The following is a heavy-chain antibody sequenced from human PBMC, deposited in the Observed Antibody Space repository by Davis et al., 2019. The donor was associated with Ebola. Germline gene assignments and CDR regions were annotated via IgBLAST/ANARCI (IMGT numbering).Heavy chain of an antibody. Sequence: SETLSLTCAVSGGSISSGGYSWSWIRQPPGKGLEWIGYIYHSGSTYYNPSLKSRVTISVDRSKNQFSLKLSSVTAADTAVYYCARAIAAAVNWFDPWGQGTLVTVSS. J-gene: IGHJ5*02. D-gene: IGHD6-13*01. V-gene: IGHV4-30-2*01. CDR2: IYHSGST. CDR1: GGSISSGGYS. CDR3: ARAIAAAVNWFDP.